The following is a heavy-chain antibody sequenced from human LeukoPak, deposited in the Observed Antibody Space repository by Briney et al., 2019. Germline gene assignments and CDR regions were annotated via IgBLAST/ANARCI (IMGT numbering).Heavy chain of an antibody. Sequence: SETLSLTCAVYGGSFSGYYWSWIRQPPGKGLEWIGEINHSGSTYYNPSLKSRVTMSVDTSKNQFSLKLSSVTAADTAVYYCARNIRRGGSYSPHNWFDPWGQGTLVTVSS. CDR1: GGSFSGYY. V-gene: IGHV4-34*01. CDR3: ARNIRRGGSYSPHNWFDP. D-gene: IGHD1-26*01. CDR2: INHSGST. J-gene: IGHJ5*02.